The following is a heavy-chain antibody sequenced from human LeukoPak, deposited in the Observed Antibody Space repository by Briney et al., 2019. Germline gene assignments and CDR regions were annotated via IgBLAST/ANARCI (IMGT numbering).Heavy chain of an antibody. CDR3: ARESKYDSSGYFRGYYGMDV. CDR2: IYYSGST. Sequence: SETLSLTCTVSGGSISSSSYYWSWIRQPPGKGLEWIGYIYYSGSTNYNPSLKSRVTISVDTSKNQFSLKLSSVTAADTAVYYCARESKYDSSGYFRGYYGMDVWGQGTTVTVSS. J-gene: IGHJ6*02. D-gene: IGHD3-22*01. V-gene: IGHV4-61*01. CDR1: GGSISSSSYY.